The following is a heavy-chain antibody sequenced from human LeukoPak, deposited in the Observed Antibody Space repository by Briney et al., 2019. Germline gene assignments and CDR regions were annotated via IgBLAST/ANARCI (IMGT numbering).Heavy chain of an antibody. CDR1: GYTFTGYY. V-gene: IGHV1-2*02. CDR2: INPNSGGT. Sequence: ASVKVSCKASGYTFTGYYMHWVRQAPGQGLEWMGWINPNSGGTNYAQKFQGRVTMTTDTSTSTAYMELRSLRSDDTAVYYCARGILTGLNYYMDVWGKGTTVTISS. J-gene: IGHJ6*03. D-gene: IGHD3-9*01. CDR3: ARGILTGLNYYMDV.